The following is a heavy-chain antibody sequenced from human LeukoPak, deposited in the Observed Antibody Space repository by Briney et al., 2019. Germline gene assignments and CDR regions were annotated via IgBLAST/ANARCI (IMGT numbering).Heavy chain of an antibody. CDR2: IKQDGSET. V-gene: IGHV3-7*01. CDR3: AGGRGWLIDY. J-gene: IGHJ4*02. Sequence: PGESLRLSCAASGFGIGSYWMSWVRHAPGRGLEWVAIIKQDGSETPYADSVRDHFTISRDNAKNSAYLQMNSLRVEDTAVYFCAGGRGWLIDYWGQGALVTVSS. CDR1: GFGIGSYW. D-gene: IGHD6-19*01.